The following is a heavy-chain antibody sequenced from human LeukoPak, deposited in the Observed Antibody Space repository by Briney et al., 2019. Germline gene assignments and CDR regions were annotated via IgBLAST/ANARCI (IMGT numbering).Heavy chain of an antibody. Sequence: GGSLRLSCAASGFTFSSYWMHWVRQAPGKGLVWVSRINSDGSSTNYADSVKGRFTISRDNAKNTLSLQMNSLRAEDTAVYYCARVPITLAGTKDAKYFQHWGQGTLVTVSS. J-gene: IGHJ1*01. D-gene: IGHD6-19*01. CDR2: INSDGSST. CDR3: ARVPITLAGTKDAKYFQH. CDR1: GFTFSSYW. V-gene: IGHV3-74*01.